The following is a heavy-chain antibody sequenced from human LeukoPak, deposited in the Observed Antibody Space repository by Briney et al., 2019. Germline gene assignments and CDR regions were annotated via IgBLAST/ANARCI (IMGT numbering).Heavy chain of an antibody. CDR3: ARDNYDFWSGPFDY. Sequence: GGSLRLSCAASGFTFSSYEMNWVRQASGKGLEWVSYISSSGSTIYYADSVKGRFTISRDNAKNSLYLQMNSLRAEDTAVYYCARDNYDFWSGPFDYWGQGTLVTVSS. D-gene: IGHD3-3*01. V-gene: IGHV3-48*03. CDR2: ISSSGSTI. J-gene: IGHJ4*02. CDR1: GFTFSSYE.